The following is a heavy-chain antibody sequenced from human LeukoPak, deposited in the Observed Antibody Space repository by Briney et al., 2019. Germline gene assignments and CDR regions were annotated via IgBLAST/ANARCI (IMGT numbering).Heavy chain of an antibody. CDR3: ARGDYYDNSGFPG. CDR2: INPNSGGT. Sequence: GSSVTVSCKASGYTFTDYYMHWVRPAPGQGLEWMGWINPNSGGTNYAQKFQGRVTMTRDTSISTAYMELNRLRSDDTAVYYCARGDYYDNSGFPGWGHGTLVTVSS. V-gene: IGHV1-2*02. CDR1: GYTFTDYY. J-gene: IGHJ4*01. D-gene: IGHD3-22*01.